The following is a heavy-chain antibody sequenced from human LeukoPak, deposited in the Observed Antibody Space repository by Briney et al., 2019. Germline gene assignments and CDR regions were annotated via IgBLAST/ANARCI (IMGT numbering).Heavy chain of an antibody. CDR3: AKDPGLYCSDGSCYYDY. CDR1: GFTFSSYA. J-gene: IGHJ4*02. Sequence: GGSLRLSCAASGFTFSSYAMSWVRQAPGKGLEWVSAISGSGGSTYYADSVKGRFTISRDNSKNTLYLQMNSLRAEDTAVYYCAKDPGLYCSDGSCYYDYWGQGTLVTVSS. CDR2: ISGSGGST. D-gene: IGHD2-15*01. V-gene: IGHV3-23*01.